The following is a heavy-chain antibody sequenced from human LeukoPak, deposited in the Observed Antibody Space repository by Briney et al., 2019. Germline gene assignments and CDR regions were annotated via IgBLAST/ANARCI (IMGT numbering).Heavy chain of an antibody. J-gene: IGHJ5*02. CDR3: AKSLGGYSYGEFGP. CDR2: ISYDGSNK. Sequence: GGSLRLSCAASGFTFSSYGMHWVRQAPGKGLEWVAVISYDGSNKYYADSVKGRFTISRDNSKNTLYLQMNSLRAEDTAVYYCAKSLGGYSYGEFGPWGQGTLVTVSS. D-gene: IGHD5-18*01. CDR1: GFTFSSYG. V-gene: IGHV3-30*18.